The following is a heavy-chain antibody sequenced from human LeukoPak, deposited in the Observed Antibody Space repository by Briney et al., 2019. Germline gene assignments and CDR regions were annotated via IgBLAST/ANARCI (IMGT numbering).Heavy chain of an antibody. CDR2: INSDGSIT. CDR1: GFTFSSYW. CDR3: ARVRATFSPHFDN. D-gene: IGHD5-12*01. J-gene: IGHJ4*02. Sequence: GGSLRLSCAASGFTFSSYWMHWVRQAPGKGLMWVSRINSDGSITNYADSVKGRFTISRDNAKNTLYLQMNSLRAEDTAVYYCARVRATFSPHFDNWGQGTLVTVSP. V-gene: IGHV3-74*01.